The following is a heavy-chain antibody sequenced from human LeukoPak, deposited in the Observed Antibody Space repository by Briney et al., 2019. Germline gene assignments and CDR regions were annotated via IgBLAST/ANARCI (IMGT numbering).Heavy chain of an antibody. J-gene: IGHJ3*02. D-gene: IGHD4-17*01. V-gene: IGHV4-59*01. Sequence: SETLSLTCTVSGGSISSNYWSWIRQPPGKGLEWIGYICYSGSTNYNPSLKSRVTISLDTSKNQFSLKLTSVTAADTAVYYCARDLVTVTKGFDIWGQGTMVSVSS. CDR3: ARDLVTVTKGFDI. CDR1: GGSISSNY. CDR2: ICYSGST.